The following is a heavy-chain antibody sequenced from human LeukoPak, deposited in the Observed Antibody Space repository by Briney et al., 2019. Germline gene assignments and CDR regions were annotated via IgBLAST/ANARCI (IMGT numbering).Heavy chain of an antibody. CDR3: VTGFTTMAVDYFDY. CDR1: GKTLSDLS. CDR2: SDPEDGER. V-gene: IGHV1-24*01. J-gene: IGHJ4*02. Sequence: ASVKVSCKVSGKTLSDLSIHWLRQPPGKGLEWLGGSDPEDGERIYAQMFQGRVTMTEDTSIDTPYMELSSLRSEDTAVYYCVTGFTTMAVDYFDYWGQGTLVTVSP. D-gene: IGHD5-18*01.